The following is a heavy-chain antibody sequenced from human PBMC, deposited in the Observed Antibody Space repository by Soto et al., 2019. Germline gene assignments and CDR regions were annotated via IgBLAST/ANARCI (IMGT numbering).Heavy chain of an antibody. D-gene: IGHD6-13*01. CDR1: GGSISSSSYY. V-gene: IGHV4-39*07. J-gene: IGHJ5*02. Sequence: PSETLSLTCTVSGGSISSSSYYWGWIRQPPGKGLEWIGNIYYSGSTYYNPSLKSRVTISVDKSKNQFSLKLTSVTAADTAVYYCARDRGIAAAGSWGQGILVTVSS. CDR3: ARDRGIAAAGS. CDR2: IYYSGST.